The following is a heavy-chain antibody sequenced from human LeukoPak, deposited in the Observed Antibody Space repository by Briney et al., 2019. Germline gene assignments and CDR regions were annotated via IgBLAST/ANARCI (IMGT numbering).Heavy chain of an antibody. CDR1: GYSISSGYY. D-gene: IGHD6-19*01. CDR2: IHHSGST. J-gene: IGHJ4*02. V-gene: IGHV4-38-2*02. Sequence: PSETLSLTCTVSGYSISSGYYWGWIRQPPGKGLEWIGSIHHSGSTNYNPSLKSRVTISLDTSKNQFSLKLSSVTAADTAVYYCARAPTYSSGGLDYWGQGTLVTVSS. CDR3: ARAPTYSSGGLDY.